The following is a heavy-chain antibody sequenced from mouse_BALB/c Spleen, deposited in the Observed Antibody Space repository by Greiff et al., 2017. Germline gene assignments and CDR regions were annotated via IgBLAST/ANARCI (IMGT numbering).Heavy chain of an antibody. Sequence: EVKLMESGGGLVKPGGSLKLSCAASGFTFSSYAMSWVRQTPEKRLEWVASISSGGSTYYPGSVKGRFTISRDNARNLQYLQMSSLRSEDTARYYCARAVTTVGYAMDYWGQGTSVTVSS. J-gene: IGHJ4*01. V-gene: IGHV5-6-5*01. CDR1: GFTFSSYA. CDR3: ARAVTTVGYAMDY. D-gene: IGHD1-1*01. CDR2: ISSGGST.